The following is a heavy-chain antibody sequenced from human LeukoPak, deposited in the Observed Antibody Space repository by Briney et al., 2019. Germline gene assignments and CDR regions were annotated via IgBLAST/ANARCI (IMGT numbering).Heavy chain of an antibody. D-gene: IGHD3-16*01. J-gene: IGHJ6*03. V-gene: IGHV3-48*01. CDR2: ISSSSTI. CDR1: DFTFSSYT. CDR3: AKAGDHSYFYMDV. Sequence: GGSLRLSCAASDFTFSSYTMNWVRQAPGKGLEWVSYISSSSTIYYTDSVKGRFTVSRDNAKNSLYLQMNSLRAEDTAVYYCAKAGDHSYFYMDVWGKGTTVTVSS.